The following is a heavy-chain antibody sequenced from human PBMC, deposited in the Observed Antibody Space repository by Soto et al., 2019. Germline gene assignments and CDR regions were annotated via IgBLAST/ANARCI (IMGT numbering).Heavy chain of an antibody. V-gene: IGHV4-38-2*01. Sequence: PSETLSLTCAVSGYSISSGNYWAWIRQPPGRGLEWIGSLYHIGSTHYNTSLKSRVTISVDTSKNHFSLELSSVTAADTAMYYCARGTRALITSFFAYWGQGIPVTVSS. CDR3: ARGTRALITSFFAY. CDR2: LYHIGST. CDR1: GYSISSGNY. J-gene: IGHJ4*02. D-gene: IGHD1-20*01.